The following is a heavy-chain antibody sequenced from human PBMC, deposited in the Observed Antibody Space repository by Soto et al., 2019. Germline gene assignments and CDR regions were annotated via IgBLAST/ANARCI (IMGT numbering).Heavy chain of an antibody. CDR2: IIPIFGTA. D-gene: IGHD2-8*01. CDR1: GGTFSSYA. CDR3: AREVYCTNGVCSSYYGMDV. Sequence: QVQLVQSGAEVTKPGSSVKVSCKASGGTFSSYAISWVRQAPGQGLEWMGGIIPIFGTANYAQKFQGRVTITADESTSTAYMELSSLRSEDTAVYYCAREVYCTNGVCSSYYGMDVWGQGTTVTVSS. J-gene: IGHJ6*02. V-gene: IGHV1-69*01.